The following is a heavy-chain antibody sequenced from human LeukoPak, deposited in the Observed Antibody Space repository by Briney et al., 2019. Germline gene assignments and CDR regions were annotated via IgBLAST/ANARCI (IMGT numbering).Heavy chain of an antibody. J-gene: IGHJ4*02. CDR1: GFTFSSYA. Sequence: PGGSLRLSCAASGFTFSSYAMHWVRQAPGKGLEWVAVISYDGSNKYYADSVKGRFTISRDNSKNTLYLQMNSLRAEDTAVYYCARGRSSIAAAFDYWGQGTLVTVSS. CDR2: ISYDGSNK. V-gene: IGHV3-30-3*01. CDR3: ARGRSSIAAAFDY. D-gene: IGHD6-13*01.